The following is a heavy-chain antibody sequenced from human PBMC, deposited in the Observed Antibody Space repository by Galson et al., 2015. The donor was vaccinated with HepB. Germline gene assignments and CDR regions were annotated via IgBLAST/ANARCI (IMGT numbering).Heavy chain of an antibody. D-gene: IGHD1-26*01. CDR2: INAGNGNT. Sequence: SVKVSCKASGYTFTSYAMHWVRQAPGQRLEWMGWINAGNGNTKYSQKFQGRVTITRDTSASTAYMELSSLRSEDTAVYYCARDQGFGWELRRRVWFDPWGQGTLVTVSS. J-gene: IGHJ5*02. CDR3: ARDQGFGWELRRRVWFDP. CDR1: GYTFTSYA. V-gene: IGHV1-3*01.